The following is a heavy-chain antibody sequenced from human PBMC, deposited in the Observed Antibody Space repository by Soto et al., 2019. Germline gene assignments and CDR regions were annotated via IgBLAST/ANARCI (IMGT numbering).Heavy chain of an antibody. CDR3: AREADKGYYGVFDS. CDR2: IAYDGTNT. CDR1: GFTFSGFA. D-gene: IGHD3-22*01. Sequence: QVQLVQSGGGVVQPGKSLRLSCEASGFTFSGFAMHWVRQAPGKGLEWVAIIAYDGTNTDYADSVKGRFTISRDNSKNALFLELNSPTIDDTATYYCAREADKGYYGVFDSWGQGTLVTVSS. J-gene: IGHJ4*02. V-gene: IGHV3-30*04.